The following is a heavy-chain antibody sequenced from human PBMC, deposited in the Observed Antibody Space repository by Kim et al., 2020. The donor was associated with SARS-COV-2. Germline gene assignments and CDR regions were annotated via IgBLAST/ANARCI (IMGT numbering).Heavy chain of an antibody. CDR3: PTGGAY. CDR2: KPVGSAD. V-gene: IGHV3-7*04. D-gene: IGHD3-16*01. J-gene: IGHJ4*02. Sequence: KPVGSADYYLDSGKGRFTISRDTAKTSLYLQMNTLRAEDTAVYYCPTGGAYWGQGTLVTVSS.